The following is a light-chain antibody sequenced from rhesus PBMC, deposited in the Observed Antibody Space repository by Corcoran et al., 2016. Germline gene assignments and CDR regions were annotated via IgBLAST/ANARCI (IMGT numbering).Light chain of an antibody. Sequence: DIQMTQSPSSLSASVGDRVTITCRASQGINNYLSWYQQKPGKAPKPLIYYASRLETGVPSRLSVSRSGTDYTLTISSLQPEDIATYYCQQYNNSPLTFGGVTKVEIK. CDR2: YAS. V-gene: IGKV1-66*01. J-gene: IGKJ4*01. CDR1: QGINNY. CDR3: QQYNNSPLT.